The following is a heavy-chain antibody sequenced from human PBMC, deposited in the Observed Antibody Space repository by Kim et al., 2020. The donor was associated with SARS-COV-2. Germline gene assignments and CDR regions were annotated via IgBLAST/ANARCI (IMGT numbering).Heavy chain of an antibody. CDR3: ARRGAGGNSLSYFDY. J-gene: IGHJ4*02. CDR1: GGSISSSSYY. V-gene: IGHV4-39*01. D-gene: IGHD2-21*02. Sequence: SETLSLTCTVSGGSISSSSYYWGWIRQPPGKGLEWIGSIYYSGSTYYNPSLKSRVTISVDTSKNQFSLKLSSVTAADTAVYYCARRGAGGNSLSYFDYWGQGTLVTVSS. CDR2: IYYSGST.